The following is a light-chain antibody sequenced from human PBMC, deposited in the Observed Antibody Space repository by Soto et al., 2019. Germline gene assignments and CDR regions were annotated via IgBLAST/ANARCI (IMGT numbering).Light chain of an antibody. Sequence: AIQMTQSPSSLSASVGDRVTITCQASQGIRNDFGWYRQKPGKAPELLIYGASILQSGVPSRFSGSGSGTDFTLTISSLQPEDFATYYCLQDHNHPYTFGQGIKLE. CDR1: QGIRND. CDR3: LQDHNHPYT. J-gene: IGKJ2*01. CDR2: GAS. V-gene: IGKV1-6*01.